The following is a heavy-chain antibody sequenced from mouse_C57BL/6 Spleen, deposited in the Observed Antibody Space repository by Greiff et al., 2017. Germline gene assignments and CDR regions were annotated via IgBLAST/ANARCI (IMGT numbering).Heavy chain of an antibody. J-gene: IGHJ1*03. Sequence: VQLKQSGGGLVQPKGSLKLSCAASGFTFNTYAMHWVRQAPGKGLEWVARIRSKSSNYATYYADSVKDRFTISRDDSQSMLYLQMNNLKTEDTAMYYCVRDGYGSSRYWYFDVWGTGTTVTVSS. CDR3: VRDGYGSSRYWYFDV. CDR1: GFTFNTYA. V-gene: IGHV10-3*01. CDR2: IRSKSSNYAT. D-gene: IGHD1-1*01.